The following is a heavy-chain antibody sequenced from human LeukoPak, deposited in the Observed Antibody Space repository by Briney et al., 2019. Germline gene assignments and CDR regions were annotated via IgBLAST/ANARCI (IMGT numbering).Heavy chain of an antibody. CDR2: INSDGSST. D-gene: IGHD4-17*01. V-gene: IGHV3-74*01. CDR3: AKDRENDYGDYGGWFDP. Sequence: GGSLRLSCAASGFTFSSYAMNWVRQAPGKGLVWVSRINSDGSSTSYADSVKGRFTISRDNAENTLYLQMNSLRAEDTAVYYCAKDRENDYGDYGGWFDPWGQGTLVTVSS. J-gene: IGHJ5*02. CDR1: GFTFSSYA.